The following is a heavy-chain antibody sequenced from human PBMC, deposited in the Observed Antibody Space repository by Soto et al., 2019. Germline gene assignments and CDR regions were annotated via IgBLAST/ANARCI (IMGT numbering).Heavy chain of an antibody. CDR1: GGTFSSYT. J-gene: IGHJ6*03. Sequence: GASVKVSCKASGGTFSSYTISWVRQAPGQGLEWMGRIIPILGIANYAQKFQGRVTITADKSTSTAYMELSSLRSEDTAVYYCARDIGYCSSTSCYNYMDVWSKGTTVTVSS. CDR2: IIPILGIA. V-gene: IGHV1-69*04. CDR3: ARDIGYCSSTSCYNYMDV. D-gene: IGHD2-2*02.